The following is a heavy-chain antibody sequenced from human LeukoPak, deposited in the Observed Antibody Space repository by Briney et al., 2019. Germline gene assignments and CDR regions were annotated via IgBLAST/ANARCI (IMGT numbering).Heavy chain of an antibody. CDR3: ARDGEWELRLFDY. CDR2: IWYDGSNK. J-gene: IGHJ4*02. Sequence: GGSLRLSCAASGFTFSSYGMHWVRQAPGKGPEWVAVIWYDGSNKYYADSVEGRFTISRDNSKNTLYLQMNSLRAEDTAVYYCARDGEWELRLFDYWGQGTLVTVSS. CDR1: GFTFSSYG. D-gene: IGHD1-26*01. V-gene: IGHV3-33*01.